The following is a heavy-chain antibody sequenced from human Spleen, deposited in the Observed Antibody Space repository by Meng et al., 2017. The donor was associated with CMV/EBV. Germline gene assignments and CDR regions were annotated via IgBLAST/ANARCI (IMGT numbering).Heavy chain of an antibody. V-gene: IGHV4-61*05. CDR3: ARGQLLSSYYYYAMDV. Sequence: SETLSLTCTVSGGSISSSSYYWGWIRQPPGKGLEWIGYIYYSGSTTYNPSLKSRVAMSADTSKNQFSLKLSSVTAADTAVYYCARGQLLSSYYYYAMDVWGQGTTVTVSS. CDR1: GGSISSSSYY. CDR2: IYYSGST. J-gene: IGHJ6*02. D-gene: IGHD2-2*01.